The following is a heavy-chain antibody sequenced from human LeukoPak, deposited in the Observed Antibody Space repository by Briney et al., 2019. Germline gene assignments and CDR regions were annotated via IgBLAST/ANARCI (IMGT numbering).Heavy chain of an antibody. CDR3: ATTRVAATPDSYYYYYGMDV. J-gene: IGHJ6*02. CDR1: GYTFTSYD. D-gene: IGHD2-15*01. CDR2: MSTNSGNT. V-gene: IGHV1-8*01. Sequence: ASVKVSCKASGYTFTSYDINWVRQATEQGLEWMGWMSTNSGNTGHAQKFQGRLTMTRDTSTNTAYMELSSLRSEDTAVYYCATTRVAATPDSYYYYYGMDVWGQGTTVTVSS.